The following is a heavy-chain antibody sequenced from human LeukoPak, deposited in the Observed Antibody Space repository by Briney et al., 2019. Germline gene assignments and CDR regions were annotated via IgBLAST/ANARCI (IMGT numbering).Heavy chain of an antibody. CDR1: GGSFTGYY. CDR2: IDHRAFT. CDR3: ARVGRGNGAY. D-gene: IGHD2-8*01. Sequence: SETLSLTCAVYGGSFTGYYWSWIRQLPGKGLEWIGEIDHRAFTNYNPSLKSRVTLSVDTSKNQFFLKLASVTAADTAVYYCARVGRGNGAYWGQGIPVTVSS. J-gene: IGHJ4*02. V-gene: IGHV4-34*01.